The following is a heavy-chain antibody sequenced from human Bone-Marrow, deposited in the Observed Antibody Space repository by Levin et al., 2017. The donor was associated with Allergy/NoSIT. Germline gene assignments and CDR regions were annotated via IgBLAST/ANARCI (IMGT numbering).Heavy chain of an antibody. CDR3: ATSATIARGVRGSLDI. V-gene: IGHV5-51*01. D-gene: IGHD3-10*01. CDR1: GYKFTNYW. CDR2: ISPDDSDT. Sequence: GESLKISCKRDGYKFTNYWIGWVRQMSGKGLEWMGIISPDDSDTRYSPSFQGQVTISADKSIDTAYLQWSSLKASDTAMYYCATSATIARGVRGSLDIWGQGTVVTVSS. J-gene: IGHJ3*02.